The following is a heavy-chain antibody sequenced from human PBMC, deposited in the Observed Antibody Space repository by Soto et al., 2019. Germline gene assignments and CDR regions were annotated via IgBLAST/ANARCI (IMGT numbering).Heavy chain of an antibody. CDR1: GYTFTGYY. V-gene: IGHV1-2*02. CDR3: AKGGAIVAAGTRVYLYNAMDV. J-gene: IGHJ6*02. CDR2: INPNSGDT. Sequence: ASVKVSCKASGYTFTGYYVHWVRQAPGQGLEWMGWINPNSGDTYLAQRFQGRVTMNRDTSIGTAYMELRGLTADDTAEYYCAKGGAIVAAGTRVYLYNAMDVWGQGTTVTVSS. D-gene: IGHD1-26*01.